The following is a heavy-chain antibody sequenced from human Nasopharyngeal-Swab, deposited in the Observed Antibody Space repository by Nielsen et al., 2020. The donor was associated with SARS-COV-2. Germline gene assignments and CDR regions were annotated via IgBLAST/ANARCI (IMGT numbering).Heavy chain of an antibody. CDR1: GFTFSSYG. Sequence: GESLKISCAASGFTFSSYGMHWVRQAPGKVLEWVAVIWYDGSNKYYADSVKGRFTISRDNSKNTLYLQMNSLRAEDTAVYYCARDHGSSWYRFFDYWGQGTLVTVSS. V-gene: IGHV3-33*01. CDR3: ARDHGSSWYRFFDY. D-gene: IGHD6-13*01. CDR2: IWYDGSNK. J-gene: IGHJ4*02.